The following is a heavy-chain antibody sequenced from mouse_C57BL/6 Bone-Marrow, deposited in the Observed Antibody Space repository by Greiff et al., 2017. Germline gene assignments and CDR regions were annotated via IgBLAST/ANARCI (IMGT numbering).Heavy chain of an antibody. CDR2: LVPNSGGT. V-gene: IGHV1-72*01. CDR3: ARDYYCRSLY. J-gene: IGHJ2*01. Sequence: VQLQQPGAELVKPGASVKLSCKASGYTFTSYWMPWVKQRPGRGLEWIGRLVPNSGGTKYNEKFKRKATLTVDKPSITAYIQPHRLTSEYSGVYYCARDYYCRSLYWGQGTTLTVSS. D-gene: IGHD1-1*01. CDR1: GYTFTSYW.